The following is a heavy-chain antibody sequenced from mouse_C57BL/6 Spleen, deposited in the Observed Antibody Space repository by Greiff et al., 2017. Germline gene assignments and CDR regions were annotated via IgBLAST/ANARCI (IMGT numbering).Heavy chain of an antibody. J-gene: IGHJ4*01. CDR2: INPNYGTT. D-gene: IGHD2-2*01. CDR3: ARAPIYYGYGGGGSYAMDY. Sequence: EVQLQQSGPELVKPGASVKISCKASGYSFTDYNMNWVKQSNGKSLEWIGVINPNYGTTSYNQKFKGKATLTVDQSSSTAYMQLNSLTSEDSAVYSCARAPIYYGYGGGGSYAMDYWGQGTSVTVSS. V-gene: IGHV1-39*01. CDR1: GYSFTDYN.